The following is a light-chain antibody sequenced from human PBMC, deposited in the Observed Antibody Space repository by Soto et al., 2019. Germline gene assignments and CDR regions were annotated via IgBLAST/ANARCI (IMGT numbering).Light chain of an antibody. Sequence: QSALTQPASVSGTPGQSITISCTGTSSDVGGYNYVSWYQQHPGKAPKLMIYEVSNRPSGISNRFSGSKSGNTASLTISGLQAEDEAEYHCSSYTGSSTPYVFGTGTKVTVL. CDR3: SSYTGSSTPYV. CDR2: EVS. CDR1: SSDVGGYNY. J-gene: IGLJ1*01. V-gene: IGLV2-14*01.